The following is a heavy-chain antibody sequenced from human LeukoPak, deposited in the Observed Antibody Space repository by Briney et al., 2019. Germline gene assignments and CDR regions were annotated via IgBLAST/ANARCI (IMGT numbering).Heavy chain of an antibody. CDR3: AREVPIRPRSSQGWFDP. CDR2: ISASGSAT. D-gene: IGHD2-15*01. V-gene: IGHV3-23*01. Sequence: QAGGSLRLSCAASGFIFSNYGMNWVRQAPGKGLEWVAAISASGSATSYADSVRGRFTISRDNSKSTTYLQMNSLRAEDTAVFYCAREVPIRPRSSQGWFDPWGQGTLVTVSS. CDR1: GFIFSNYG. J-gene: IGHJ5*02.